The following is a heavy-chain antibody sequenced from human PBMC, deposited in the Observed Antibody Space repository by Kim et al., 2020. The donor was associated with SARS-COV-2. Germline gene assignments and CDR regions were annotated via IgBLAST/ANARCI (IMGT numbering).Heavy chain of an antibody. CDR2: IYRSGST. J-gene: IGHJ3*02. CDR1: GGSISSGAYY. Sequence: SETLSLTCTVSGGSISSGAYYWNWMRQHPGKGLVWIGYIYRSGSTYYNPSLKSRVTISVDTSKNQFSQILSSVTDADTAVYYCGRDLTPSTSAFDIWG. CDR3: GRDLTPSTSAFDI. V-gene: IGHV4-31*03.